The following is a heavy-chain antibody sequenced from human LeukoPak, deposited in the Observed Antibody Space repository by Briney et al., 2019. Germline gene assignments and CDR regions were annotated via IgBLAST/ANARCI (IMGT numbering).Heavy chain of an antibody. J-gene: IGHJ6*03. Sequence: GGSLRLSCVGSGFMFSNYYMHWVRQAPGKGLVWVSRIKNAGIDTIYAGSVKGRFTVSRDNAKNTVYLQMSSLRAEDTAVYYCARGGYGHNMDVWGEGTTVTVSS. CDR1: GFMFSNYY. D-gene: IGHD3-10*01. CDR3: ARGGYGHNMDV. CDR2: IKNAGIDT. V-gene: IGHV3-74*01.